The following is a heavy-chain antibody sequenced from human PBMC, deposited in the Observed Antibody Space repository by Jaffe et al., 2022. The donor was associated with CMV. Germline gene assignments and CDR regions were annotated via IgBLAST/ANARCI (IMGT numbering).Heavy chain of an antibody. V-gene: IGHV3-15*01. CDR2: IKSKTDGGTT. J-gene: IGHJ6*03. CDR1: GFTFSNAW. CDR3: TTGHVLRFLEWLLYDYYYMDV. D-gene: IGHD3-3*01. Sequence: EVQLVESGGGLVKPGGSLRLSCAASGFTFSNAWMSWVRQAPGKGLEWVGRIKSKTDGGTTDYAAPVKGRFTISRDDSKNTLYLQMNSLKTEDTAVYYCTTGHVLRFLEWLLYDYYYMDVWGKGTTVTVSS.